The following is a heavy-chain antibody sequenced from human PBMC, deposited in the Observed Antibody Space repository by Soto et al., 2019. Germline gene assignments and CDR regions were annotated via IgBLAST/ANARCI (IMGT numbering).Heavy chain of an antibody. Sequence: QVQLVQSGAEVKKPGSSVKVSCKASGGTFSSYAISWVRQAPGQGLEWMGGIIPILGTANYAQKLQGRVTITADESTSTDYMELSSLRSEDTAVYYCARDFGRDGYNFDAFDIWGQGTMVTVSS. CDR2: IIPILGTA. CDR1: GGTFSSYA. V-gene: IGHV1-69*12. J-gene: IGHJ3*02. CDR3: ARDFGRDGYNFDAFDI. D-gene: IGHD5-12*01.